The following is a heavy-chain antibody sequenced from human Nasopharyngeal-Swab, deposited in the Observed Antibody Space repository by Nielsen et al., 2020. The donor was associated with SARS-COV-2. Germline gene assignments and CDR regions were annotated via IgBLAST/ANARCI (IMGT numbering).Heavy chain of an antibody. V-gene: IGHV3-23*01. Sequence: VRQAPGKGLEWVSTISHGSGSTYYADSVKGRFTISRDNSKNTLYLQMNSLRAEDTAVYYCARASKFFLGYCSGGSCYKNWFDPWGQGTLVTVSS. D-gene: IGHD2-15*01. CDR3: ARASKFFLGYCSGGSCYKNWFDP. CDR2: ISHGSGST. J-gene: IGHJ5*02.